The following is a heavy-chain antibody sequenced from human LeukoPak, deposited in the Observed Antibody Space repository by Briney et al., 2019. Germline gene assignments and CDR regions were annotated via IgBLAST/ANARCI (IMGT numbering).Heavy chain of an antibody. CDR1: GFTFSSYA. Sequence: GGSLRLSCADAGFTFSSYAMSWVRQAPGKGLEWVSGVSPPGGGTYYADSVKGRFTISRDDSRNTLSLQMNSLRVEDTAVYYCARDLAWGAFDYWGPGILVAVSS. D-gene: IGHD7-27*01. J-gene: IGHJ4*02. V-gene: IGHV3-23*01. CDR3: ARDLAWGAFDY. CDR2: VSPPGGGT.